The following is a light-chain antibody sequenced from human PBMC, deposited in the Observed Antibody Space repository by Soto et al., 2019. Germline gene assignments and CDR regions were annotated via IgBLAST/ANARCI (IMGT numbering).Light chain of an antibody. CDR3: QQYYSLPRT. J-gene: IGKJ1*01. V-gene: IGKV1D-8*01. CDR1: QDIKNY. CDR2: GAS. Sequence: VIWLTQSPSLVSASTGDTVTISCRMSQDIKNYLAWYQQKPGKAPDLLIYGASTLQSGVPSRFSGSGSGTDFNLIISYLQSEDFATYYCQQYYSLPRTFGQGTKREIK.